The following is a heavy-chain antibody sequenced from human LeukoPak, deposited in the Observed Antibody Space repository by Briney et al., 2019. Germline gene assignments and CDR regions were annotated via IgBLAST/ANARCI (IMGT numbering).Heavy chain of an antibody. V-gene: IGHV3-7*01. D-gene: IGHD1-26*01. J-gene: IGHJ6*02. CDR1: GFTFTDYW. Sequence: GGSLRLSCAASGFTFTDYWMSWVRQAPGKGLEWVANIKQDGSEKYYADSVKGRFTISRDNAKNSLYLQMNSLRAEDTAVYYCARVQSGSYYYYYYYYGMDVWGQGTTVTVSS. CDR3: ARVQSGSYYYYYYYYGMDV. CDR2: IKQDGSEK.